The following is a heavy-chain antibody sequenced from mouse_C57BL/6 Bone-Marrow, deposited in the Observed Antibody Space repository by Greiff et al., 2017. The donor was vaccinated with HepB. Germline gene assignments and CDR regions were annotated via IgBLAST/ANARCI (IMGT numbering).Heavy chain of an antibody. D-gene: IGHD1-1*01. V-gene: IGHV14-4*01. CDR3: TTGYGSSSYWYFDV. J-gene: IGHJ1*03. CDR2: IDPENGDT. Sequence: EVQRVESGAELVRPGASVKLSCTASGFNIKDDYMHWVKQRPEQGLEWIGWIDPENGDTEYASKFQGKATITADTSSNTAYLQLSSLTSEDTAVYYCTTGYGSSSYWYFDVWGTGTTVTVSS. CDR1: GFNIKDDY.